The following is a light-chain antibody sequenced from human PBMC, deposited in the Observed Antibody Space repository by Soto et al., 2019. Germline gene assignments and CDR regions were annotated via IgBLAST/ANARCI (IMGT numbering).Light chain of an antibody. V-gene: IGKV1D-12*01. Sequence: IQLTQSPSSVSASVGDRVTITCRASQGIYKYLAWYQQKPGKAPNLLISAASDLQTGFPSRFHGIVSGTDFTLTISSLQPEDFATYYCQQVNSFPFAFGPGTKVHIK. CDR3: QQVNSFPFA. CDR2: AAS. J-gene: IGKJ3*01. CDR1: QGIYKY.